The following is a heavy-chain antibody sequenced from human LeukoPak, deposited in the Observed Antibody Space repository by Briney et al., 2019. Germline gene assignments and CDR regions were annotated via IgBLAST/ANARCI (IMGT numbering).Heavy chain of an antibody. J-gene: IGHJ4*02. D-gene: IGHD3-3*01. Sequence: PSETLSLTCTVSGGSTSSGGYYWSWIRQHPGKGLEYIGHIYYSGSTSYNPSLKSRVTISVDTSKNQFSLKLSSVTAADTAVYYCARGVLRFREAFDYWGQGTLVTVSS. CDR2: IYYSGST. CDR3: ARGVLRFREAFDY. CDR1: GGSTSSGGYY. V-gene: IGHV4-31*03.